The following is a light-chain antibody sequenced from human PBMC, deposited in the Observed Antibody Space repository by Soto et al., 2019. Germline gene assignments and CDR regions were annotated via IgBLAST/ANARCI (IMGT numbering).Light chain of an antibody. CDR3: QQYGGSPRT. CDR1: QSVTGNS. CDR2: GAS. J-gene: IGKJ5*01. V-gene: IGKV3-20*01. Sequence: EIVFTQFPGTLSLSPGERATLSCSASQSVTGNSLAWYQQKLGRAPRVLIYGASNRATGIPDRFSGSGSGTDFTLTITRLEPEDFAVYFCQQYGGSPRTFGQGTRLEIK.